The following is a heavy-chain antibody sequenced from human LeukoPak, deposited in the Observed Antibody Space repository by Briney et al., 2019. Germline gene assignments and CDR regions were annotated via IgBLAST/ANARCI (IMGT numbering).Heavy chain of an antibody. CDR1: GGSISTYY. CDR2: IYYTGST. J-gene: IGHJ4*02. CDR3: AGSGSSDY. Sequence: LETLSLTCTVSGGSISTYYWSWIRQPPGKGLEWIGNIYYTGSTIYNPSLESRVTMSVDTSENQLFLNLTSVTAADTAVYYCAGSGSSDYWGQGTLVTVSS. D-gene: IGHD1-26*01. V-gene: IGHV4-59*01.